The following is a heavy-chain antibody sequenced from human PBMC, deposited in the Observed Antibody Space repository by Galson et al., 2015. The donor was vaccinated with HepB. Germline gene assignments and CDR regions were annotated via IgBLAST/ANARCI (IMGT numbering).Heavy chain of an antibody. D-gene: IGHD2-21*02. J-gene: IGHJ4*02. CDR2: IWYDGSNK. V-gene: IGHV3-33*01. CDR1: GFTFSSYG. CDR3: ARPYCGGDCYPGRYYFDY. Sequence: SLRLSCAASGFTFSSYGMHWVRQAPGKGLEWVAVIWYDGSNKYYADSVEGRFTISRDNSKNTLYLQMNSLRAEDTAVYYCARPYCGGDCYPGRYYFDYWGQGTLVTVSS.